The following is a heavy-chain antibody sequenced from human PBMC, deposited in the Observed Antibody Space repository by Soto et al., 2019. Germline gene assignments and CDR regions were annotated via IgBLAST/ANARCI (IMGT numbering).Heavy chain of an antibody. CDR2: IYYSGST. CDR1: GGSISSYY. D-gene: IGHD2-15*01. CDR3: ARHFRYCSGGSCSNWFDP. J-gene: IGHJ5*02. Sequence: SETLSLTCTVSGGSISSYYWSWIRQPPGKGLEWIGYIYYSGSTNYNPSLKSRVTISVDTSKNQFSLKLSSVTAADTVVYYCARHFRYCSGGSCSNWFDPWGQGTLVTVS. V-gene: IGHV4-59*08.